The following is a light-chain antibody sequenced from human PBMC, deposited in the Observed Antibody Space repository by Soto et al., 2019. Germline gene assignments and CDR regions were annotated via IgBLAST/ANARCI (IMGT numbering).Light chain of an antibody. J-gene: IGKJ5*01. CDR3: QQYNSYST. Sequence: DIQMTQSPSTLSGSVGDRVTITCRASQTISSWLAWYQQKPGKAPKLLIYQASSLESGVPLRFSGSASGTEFTLTISSLQPDDFATYYCQQYNSYSTFGQGTRLEI. V-gene: IGKV1-5*03. CDR1: QTISSW. CDR2: QAS.